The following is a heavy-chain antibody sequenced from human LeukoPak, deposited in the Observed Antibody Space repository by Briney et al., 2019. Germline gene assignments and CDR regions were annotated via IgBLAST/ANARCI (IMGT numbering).Heavy chain of an antibody. V-gene: IGHV4-4*07. Sequence: KTSETLSLTCTVSGGSISSYYWSWIRQPAGKGLEWIGRIYTSGSTNYNPSLKSRVTMSVDTSKNQFSLKLSSVTAADTAVYYCARSRGYSYGRGGYYYYYMDVWGKGTTVTVSS. CDR1: GGSISSYY. J-gene: IGHJ6*03. CDR3: ARSRGYSYGRGGYYYYYMDV. CDR2: IYTSGST. D-gene: IGHD5-18*01.